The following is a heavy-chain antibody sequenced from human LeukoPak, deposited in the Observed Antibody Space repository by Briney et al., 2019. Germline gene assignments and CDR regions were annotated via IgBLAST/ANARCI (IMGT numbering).Heavy chain of an antibody. CDR3: ARTRRTGVGFDY. CDR2: ISSSSSYI. V-gene: IGHV3-21*01. Sequence: GGSLRLSCAASGFTFSSYSMNWVRQAPGKGLEWVSSISSSSSYIYYADSVKGRSTISRDNAKNSLYLQMNSLRAEDTAVYYCARTRRTGVGFDYWGQGTLVTVSS. D-gene: IGHD3-3*01. J-gene: IGHJ4*02. CDR1: GFTFSSYS.